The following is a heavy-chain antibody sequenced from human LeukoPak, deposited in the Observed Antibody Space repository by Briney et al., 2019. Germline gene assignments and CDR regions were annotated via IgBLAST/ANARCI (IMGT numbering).Heavy chain of an antibody. CDR2: INPNSGGT. CDR1: GHTFTGYY. Sequence: ASVKVSCKASGHTFTGYYMHWVRQAPGQGLEWMGWINPNSGGTNYAQKFQGRVTMTRDTSISTAYMELSRLRSDDTAVYYCARDLGGDTASMIVVVDAFDIWGQGTMVTVSS. V-gene: IGHV1-2*02. J-gene: IGHJ3*02. CDR3: ARDLGGDTASMIVVVDAFDI. D-gene: IGHD3-22*01.